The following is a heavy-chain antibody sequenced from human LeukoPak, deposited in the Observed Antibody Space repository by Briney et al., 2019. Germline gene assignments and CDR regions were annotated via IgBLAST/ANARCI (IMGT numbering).Heavy chain of an antibody. D-gene: IGHD2-15*01. CDR1: GFVFYRYA. CDR2: ISHDAVNK. V-gene: IGHV3-30-3*01. CDR3: ARGSYCSGGTCYDYSYYGMDV. Sequence: GGSLRLSCAASGFVFYRYAMHWVRQAPGKGLEWLEVISHDAVNKYYLESEKGRFTISRDNSMDTLYLQINSLRPEDTAVYYCARGSYCSGGTCYDYSYYGMDVWGQGTTVTVSS. J-gene: IGHJ6*02.